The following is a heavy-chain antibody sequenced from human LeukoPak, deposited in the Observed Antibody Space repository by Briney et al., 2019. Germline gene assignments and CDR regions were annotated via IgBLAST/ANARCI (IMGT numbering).Heavy chain of an antibody. V-gene: IGHV3-21*01. J-gene: IGHJ4*02. CDR3: ANHLACGSTSCPPFDY. D-gene: IGHD2-2*01. CDR2: ISDRGSYI. CDR1: GFTFSTYS. Sequence: GGSLRLSCAASGFTFSTYSMNWVRQAPGKGLEWVSSISDRGSYIYYADSAKGRFTISRDNAKNSLYLQMNSLRADDTAVYYCANHLACGSTSCPPFDYWGQGTLVTVSS.